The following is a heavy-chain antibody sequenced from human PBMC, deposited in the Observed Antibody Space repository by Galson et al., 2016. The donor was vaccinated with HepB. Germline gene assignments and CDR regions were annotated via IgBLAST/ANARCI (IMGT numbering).Heavy chain of an antibody. CDR2: IKPDGSDT. D-gene: IGHD6-19*01. CDR3: AKYRQSSGWNY. CDR1: GVTFSNYW. J-gene: IGHJ4*02. Sequence: SLRLSCAASGVTFSNYWMDWVRQAPGNGLEWVANIKPDGSDTYSVDSVKGRFTISRDNDKNSLYLQMSSLRAEDTAVYYCAKYRQSSGWNYWGQGTLVTVSS. V-gene: IGHV3-7*01.